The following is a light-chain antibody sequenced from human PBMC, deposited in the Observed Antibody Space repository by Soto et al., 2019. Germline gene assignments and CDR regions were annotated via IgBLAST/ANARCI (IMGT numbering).Light chain of an antibody. CDR1: SSDVGGYKY. CDR3: QSYDSSLSGVV. CDR2: EVS. Sequence: QSALTQPPSASGSPGQSVTISCTGTSSDVGGYKYVSWYQQYPGKAPKLMIYEVSKRPSGVPDRFSGSKSGTSASLAITGLQAEDEADYYCQSYDSSLSGVVFGGGTKLTVL. J-gene: IGLJ2*01. V-gene: IGLV2-8*01.